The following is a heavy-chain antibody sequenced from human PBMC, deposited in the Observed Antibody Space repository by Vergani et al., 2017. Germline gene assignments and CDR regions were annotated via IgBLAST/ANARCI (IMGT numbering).Heavy chain of an antibody. CDR2: IIPIFGTA. CDR3: AKERVPAARTFDI. J-gene: IGHJ3*02. Sequence: QVQLVQSGAEVKKPGSSVKVSCKASGGTFSSYAISWVRQAPGQGLEWMGGIIPIFGTANYAQKFQGRVTITADESTSTAYMELGSLSSEDTTVYYCAKERVPAARTFDIWGQGTMVTVSS. V-gene: IGHV1-69*01. D-gene: IGHD2-2*01. CDR1: GGTFSSYA.